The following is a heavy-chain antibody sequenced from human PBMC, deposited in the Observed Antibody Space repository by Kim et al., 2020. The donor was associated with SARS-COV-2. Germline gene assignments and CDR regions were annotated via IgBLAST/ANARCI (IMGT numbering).Heavy chain of an antibody. V-gene: IGHV3-9*01. CDR1: GFTFGDYA. D-gene: IGHD1-26*01. J-gene: IGHJ6*02. CDR2: ISWNSGSI. CDR3: AKGRVGRYYYYGMDV. Sequence: GGSLRLSCAASGFTFGDYAMHWVRQAPGKGLEWVSGISWNSGSIGYADSVKGRFTISRDNAKNSLYLQMNSLRAEDTALYYCAKGRVGRYYYYGMDVWGQGTTVTVSS.